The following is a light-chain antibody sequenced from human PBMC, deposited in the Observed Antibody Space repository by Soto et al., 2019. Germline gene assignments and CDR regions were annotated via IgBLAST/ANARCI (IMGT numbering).Light chain of an antibody. V-gene: IGKV3-15*01. CDR1: QSVSSN. CDR3: QQYNNWPPIT. J-gene: IGKJ5*01. CDR2: GAS. Sequence: EIVKTQSPATLALSSGEKTTLSCRASQSVSSNLAWYQQKPGQAPRLLIYGASTRATGIPARFSGSGSGTEFTLTISSLQSEDFAVYYCQQYNNWPPITFGQGTRLEIK.